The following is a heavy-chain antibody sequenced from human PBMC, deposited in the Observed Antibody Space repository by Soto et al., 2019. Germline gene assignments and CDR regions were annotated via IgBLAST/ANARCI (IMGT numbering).Heavy chain of an antibody. CDR3: AKGGVAVAGRAWGRVDY. J-gene: IGHJ4*02. CDR2: ISGSGGST. Sequence: EVQLLESGGGLVQPGGSLRLSCAASGFTFSSYAMSWVRQAPGKGLEWVSAISGSGGSTYYADSVKGRFTISRDNSKNPLYLQMNSLRAEDTAVYYCAKGGVAVAGRAWGRVDYWGQGTLVTVSS. CDR1: GFTFSSYA. V-gene: IGHV3-23*01. D-gene: IGHD6-19*01.